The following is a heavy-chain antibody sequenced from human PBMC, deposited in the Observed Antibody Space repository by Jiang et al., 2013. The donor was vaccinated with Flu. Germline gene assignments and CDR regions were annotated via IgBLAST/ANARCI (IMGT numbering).Heavy chain of an antibody. CDR3: ARTFNRVDFDF. Sequence: IIYPGDSDTRYSPSFQGQVTISADKSISTAYLQWSSLKASDTAMYYCARTFNRVDFDFWGQGTLVTVSS. J-gene: IGHJ4*02. D-gene: IGHD1-14*01. V-gene: IGHV5-51*01. CDR2: IYPGDSDT.